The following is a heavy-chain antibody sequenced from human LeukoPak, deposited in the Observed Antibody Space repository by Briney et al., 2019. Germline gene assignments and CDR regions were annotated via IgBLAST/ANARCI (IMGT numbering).Heavy chain of an antibody. J-gene: IGHJ4*02. D-gene: IGHD3-22*01. V-gene: IGHV4-39*01. CDR1: GGSISSSSYY. Sequence: SETLSLTCTVSGGSISSSSYYWGWIRQPPGKGLEWIGSIYYSGSTYYNPSLKSRVTISVDTSKNQFSLKLSSVTAADTAVYYCARRPRQLYYYDSSGYLDYWGQGTLVTVSS. CDR3: ARRPRQLYYYDSSGYLDY. CDR2: IYYSGST.